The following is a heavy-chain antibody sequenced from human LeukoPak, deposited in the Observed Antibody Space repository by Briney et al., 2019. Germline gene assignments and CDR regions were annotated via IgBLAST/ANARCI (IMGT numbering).Heavy chain of an antibody. CDR2: IGGSDGRT. CDR3: AKDSSSYDWGYMDV. CDR1: GFTFSTYA. Sequence: PGGSLRLSCAASGFTFSTYAMSWVRQAPGKGLEWVSLIGGSDGRTRYADSVKGRFTISRDNSRNTLYLEMNSLRAEDTAVYYCAKDSSSYDWGYMDVWGKGTRSRSP. J-gene: IGHJ6*03. V-gene: IGHV3-23*01. D-gene: IGHD3-22*01.